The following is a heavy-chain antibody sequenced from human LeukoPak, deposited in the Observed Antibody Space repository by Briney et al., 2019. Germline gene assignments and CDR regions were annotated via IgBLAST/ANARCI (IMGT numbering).Heavy chain of an antibody. J-gene: IGHJ4*02. Sequence: SGGSLRPSCATSGFTFNSFGMHWVRQAPGKGLEWVAVIWYDGSNKYYADSVKGRFTISRDNSKNTLYLEMNSLRAEDTAVYYCAKDRMTSGTYFQFDYWGQGTLVTVSP. D-gene: IGHD1-26*01. CDR3: AKDRMTSGTYFQFDY. V-gene: IGHV3-33*06. CDR1: GFTFNSFG. CDR2: IWYDGSNK.